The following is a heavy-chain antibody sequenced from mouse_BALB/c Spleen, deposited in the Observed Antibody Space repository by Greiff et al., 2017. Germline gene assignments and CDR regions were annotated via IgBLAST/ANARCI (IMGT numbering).Heavy chain of an antibody. J-gene: IGHJ4*01. CDR2: IWGDGST. Sequence: QVQLKESGPGLVAPSQSLSITCTVSGFSLTSYGVSWVRQPPGKGLEWLGVIWGDGSTNYHSALISRLSISKDNSKSQVFLKLNSLQTDDTATYYCAKPEANYYGSSTYYAMDYWGQGTSVTVSS. D-gene: IGHD1-1*01. V-gene: IGHV2-3*01. CDR3: AKPEANYYGSSTYYAMDY. CDR1: GFSLTSYG.